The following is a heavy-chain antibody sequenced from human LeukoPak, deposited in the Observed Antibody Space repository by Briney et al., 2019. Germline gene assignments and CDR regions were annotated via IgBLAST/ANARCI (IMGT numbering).Heavy chain of an antibody. CDR2: FDPGDDET. CDR3: AAEKDLLLDS. Sequence: GASVKVSCKVSGYSLSELSTHWVRQAPGQGLEWMGGFDPGDDETIYAQKFQGRVTMTEDTSTDTAYLELSSLRSEDTAVYFCAAEKDLLLDSWGQGTPVTVPS. V-gene: IGHV1-24*01. CDR1: GYSLSELS. D-gene: IGHD1-26*01. J-gene: IGHJ5*01.